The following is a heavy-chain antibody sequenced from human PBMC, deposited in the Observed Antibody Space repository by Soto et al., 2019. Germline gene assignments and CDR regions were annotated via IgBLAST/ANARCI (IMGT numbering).Heavy chain of an antibody. CDR1: GGSISSSNW. CDR2: IYHSGST. V-gene: IGHV4-4*02. Sequence: QVQLQESGPGLVKPSGTLSLTCAGSGGSISSSNWWSWVRQPPGKGLEWIGEIYHSGSTNYNPSLRSRVTIAVDKSTSQLFVYLSSVTAVDTAAYYCARAVMVGSSWPFDYWGQGTLVTVSS. D-gene: IGHD6-13*01. CDR3: ARAVMVGSSWPFDY. J-gene: IGHJ4*02.